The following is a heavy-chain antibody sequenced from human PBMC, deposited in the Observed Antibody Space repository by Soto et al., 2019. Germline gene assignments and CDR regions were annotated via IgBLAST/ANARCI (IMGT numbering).Heavy chain of an antibody. CDR2: MYHSGST. V-gene: IGHV4-4*02. D-gene: IGHD3-9*01. Sequence: QVQLQESGPGLVKPSGTLSLTCAVSGGSISSSNWWSWVRQPPGKGLEWIGEMYHSGSTNYNPSLKSRLTISVDKSKNQFSLKLSAVTAADTAVYYCARRCRWLGYDIPTRQFYFDYWGQGTLVTVSS. CDR1: GGSISSSNW. J-gene: IGHJ4*02. CDR3: ARRCRWLGYDIPTRQFYFDY.